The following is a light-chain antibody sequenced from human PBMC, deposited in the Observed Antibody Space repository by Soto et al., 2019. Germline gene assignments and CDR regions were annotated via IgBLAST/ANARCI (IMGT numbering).Light chain of an antibody. CDR2: DVN. CDR1: SSDVGAYNF. V-gene: IGLV2-11*01. Sequence: QSVRTQPRSVSGSPGQSVTISCNGSSSDVGAYNFVSWYQRYPAKAPKLMIYDVNKRPSGVPDRFSGSKSGYTASLTISGLQAEDEADYYCCSYAGNYPKFGGGTKLTVL. J-gene: IGLJ3*02. CDR3: CSYAGNYPK.